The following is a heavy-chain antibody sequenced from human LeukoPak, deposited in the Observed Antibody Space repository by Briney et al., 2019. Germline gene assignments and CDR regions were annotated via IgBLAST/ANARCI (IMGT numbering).Heavy chain of an antibody. CDR3: ARDIGYCSGGSCYPPDY. D-gene: IGHD2-15*01. V-gene: IGHV1-18*01. Sequence: ASVKVSCKASGYTFTSYGISWVRQAPGQGLEWMGWISAYNGNTNYAQKLQGRVTITTDTSTSTAYMELRSLGSDDTAVYYCARDIGYCSGGSCYPPDYWGQGTLVTVSS. CDR2: ISAYNGNT. CDR1: GYTFTSYG. J-gene: IGHJ4*02.